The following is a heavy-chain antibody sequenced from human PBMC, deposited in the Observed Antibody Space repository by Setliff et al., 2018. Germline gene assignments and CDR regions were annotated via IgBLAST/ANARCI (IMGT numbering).Heavy chain of an antibody. CDR2: IGTDGIGT. V-gene: IGHV3-74*03. D-gene: IGHD2-21*01. J-gene: IGHJ4*02. CDR1: GFTFSTYW. CDR3: ARVIVGGGNTPFDL. Sequence: GGSLRLSCAASGFTFSTYWMHWVRQVPGKGLVWVSRIGTDGIGTEYADSVKGRFTVSRDNAKNMLYLQMNRLRAEDTAVYYCARVIVGGGNTPFDLWGQGTLVTVAS.